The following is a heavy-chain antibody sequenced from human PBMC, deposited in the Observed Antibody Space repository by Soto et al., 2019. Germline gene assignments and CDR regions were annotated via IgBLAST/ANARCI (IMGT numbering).Heavy chain of an antibody. Sequence: QVQLQESGPGLVKPSETLSLTCTVSGGSVSSGSYHWTWIRQPPGKGLEWIGYIHYSGSTNYNPSLQSRVTISVDTSKNQVSLKLSSVTAADTAVYYCARDGIAAAGIVYYYCMDVWGQGTTVTVSS. CDR2: IHYSGST. CDR1: GGSVSSGSYH. V-gene: IGHV4-61*01. D-gene: IGHD6-13*01. CDR3: ARDGIAAAGIVYYYCMDV. J-gene: IGHJ6*02.